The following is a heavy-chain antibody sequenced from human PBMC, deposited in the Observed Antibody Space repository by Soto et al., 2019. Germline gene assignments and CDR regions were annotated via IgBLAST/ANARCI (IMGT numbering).Heavy chain of an antibody. J-gene: IGHJ2*01. D-gene: IGHD2-15*01. Sequence: QVQLVRSGAEVKKPGASVKVSCKASGYTFTSYDINWVRQAAGQGLEWIGWMNPNSGKAVYAQKFQGRVTMAGNTSISTAYMELSSLRSDDTAVYFCARGLVVVSATYWYFDLWGRGTLVTVSS. CDR2: MNPNSGKA. CDR3: ARGLVVVSATYWYFDL. CDR1: GYTFTSYD. V-gene: IGHV1-8*01.